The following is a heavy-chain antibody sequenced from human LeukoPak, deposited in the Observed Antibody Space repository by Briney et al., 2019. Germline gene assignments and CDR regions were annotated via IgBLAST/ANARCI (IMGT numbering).Heavy chain of an antibody. CDR2: INLDGNEV. V-gene: IGHV3-7*01. J-gene: IGHJ4*01. CDR1: GFAFSTYW. CDR3: ASGRHDFVH. D-gene: IGHD3-16*01. Sequence: GGSLRPSCAASGFAFSTYWMTWVRQAPGKGLEWVANINLDGNEVHYVDSLKDRFTISRDNARNSLYLQMNSLRAEDTAVYYCASGRHDFVHWGHGTLVSVSS.